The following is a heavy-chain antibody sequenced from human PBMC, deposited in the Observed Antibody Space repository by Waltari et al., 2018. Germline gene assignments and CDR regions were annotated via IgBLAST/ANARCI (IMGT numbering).Heavy chain of an antibody. V-gene: IGHV3-74*01. CDR2: INTDGSDA. Sequence: EVQLVESGGDLVQPGGSLRLSCAASGFGFSAYWMHWGRQGPGQGLFWVYHINTDGSDANYADSVKGRFTISRDNAKNSLYLEMSSLRVEDTAVYYCAFSRGWSSPFGAYDSWGQGTRVIVSS. J-gene: IGHJ3*02. CDR3: AFSRGWSSPFGAYDS. D-gene: IGHD6-19*01. CDR1: GFGFSAYW.